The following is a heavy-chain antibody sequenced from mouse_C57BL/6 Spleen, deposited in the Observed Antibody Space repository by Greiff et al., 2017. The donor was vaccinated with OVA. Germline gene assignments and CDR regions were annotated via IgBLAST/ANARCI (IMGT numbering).Heavy chain of an antibody. CDR3: ARHYGSSSAWFAY. D-gene: IGHD1-1*01. Sequence: EVKLQESGPELVKPGASVKMSCKASGYTFTDYNMHWVKQSHGKSLEWIGYINPNNGGTSYNQKFKGKATLTVNKSSSTAYMELRSLTSEDSAVYYCARHYGSSSAWFAYWGQGTLVTVSA. CDR1: GYTFTDYN. V-gene: IGHV1-22*01. CDR2: INPNNGGT. J-gene: IGHJ3*01.